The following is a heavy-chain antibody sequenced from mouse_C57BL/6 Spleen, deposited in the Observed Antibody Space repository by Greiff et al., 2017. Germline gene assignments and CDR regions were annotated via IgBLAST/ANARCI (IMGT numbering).Heavy chain of an antibody. CDR3: ARSETTDFDY. CDR2: IDPSDSYT. J-gene: IGHJ2*01. V-gene: IGHV1-59*01. CDR1: GYTFTSYW. Sequence: VQLQQPGAELVRPGTSVKLSCKASGYTFTSYWMHWVKQRPGQGLEWIGVIDPSDSYTNYNQKFKGKATLTVDTSSSTAYMQLSSLTSEDSAVYYCARSETTDFDYWGQGTTLTVSS.